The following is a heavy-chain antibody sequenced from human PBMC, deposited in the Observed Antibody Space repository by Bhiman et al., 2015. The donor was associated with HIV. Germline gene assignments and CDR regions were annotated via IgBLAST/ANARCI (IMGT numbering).Heavy chain of an antibody. CDR3: AREVTPGGPRYYFDF. J-gene: IGHJ4*02. Sequence: EVQLVESGGGLVQPGRSLRLSCAASGFTFDDYAMHWVRQAPGKGLEWVSGISWNSGTIGYADSVKGRFTISRDNAKNSLYLQMNSLRAGDTAVYYCAREVTPGGPRYYFDFWGQGTLVTVSS. D-gene: IGHD2-21*02. CDR1: GFTFDDYA. V-gene: IGHV3-9*01. CDR2: ISWNSGTI.